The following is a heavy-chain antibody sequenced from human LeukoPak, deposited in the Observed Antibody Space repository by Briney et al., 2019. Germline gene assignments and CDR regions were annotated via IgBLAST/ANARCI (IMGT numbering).Heavy chain of an antibody. Sequence: LPGGSLRLSCAADGFTFRKHWMSWVRQAMGKGLECVAKIKEDGSEKHYVDSVKGRFTISRDNTKNSLYLQMNSLRAEDTAVYYCARDYTGGWNDYWGQGTLVIVSS. CDR3: ARDYTGGWNDY. V-gene: IGHV3-7*01. CDR1: GFTFRKHW. CDR2: IKEDGSEK. D-gene: IGHD7-27*01. J-gene: IGHJ4*02.